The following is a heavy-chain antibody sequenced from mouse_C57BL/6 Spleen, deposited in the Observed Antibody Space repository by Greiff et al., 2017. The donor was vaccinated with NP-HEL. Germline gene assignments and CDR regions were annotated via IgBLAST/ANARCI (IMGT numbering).Heavy chain of an antibody. CDR2: IDPSDSYT. CDR3: ARYDYYGSPYAMDY. D-gene: IGHD1-1*01. CDR1: GFNIKDYY. V-gene: IGHV1-69*01. Sequence: QVQLQQSGAELVRPGASVKLSCTASGFNIKDYYMHWVKQRPGQGLEWIGEIDPSDSYTNYNQKFKGKSTLTVDKSSSTAYMQLSSLTSEDSAVYYCARYDYYGSPYAMDYWGQGTSVTVSS. J-gene: IGHJ4*01.